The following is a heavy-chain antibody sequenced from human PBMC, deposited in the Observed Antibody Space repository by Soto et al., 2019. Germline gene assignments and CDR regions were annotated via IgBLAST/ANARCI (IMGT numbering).Heavy chain of an antibody. Sequence: GGSLRLSCAASGFTFSSYVMNWVRQAPGKGLEWLAYITIRTGNILYADSVRGRFTISADNAENSVFLQMNSLRDEDTAVYFCVRDRDLFRDMVHADLWGQGTLVTVSS. CDR2: ITIRTGNI. CDR3: VRDRDLFRDMVHADL. CDR1: GFTFSSYV. D-gene: IGHD2-8*01. J-gene: IGHJ4*01. V-gene: IGHV3-48*02.